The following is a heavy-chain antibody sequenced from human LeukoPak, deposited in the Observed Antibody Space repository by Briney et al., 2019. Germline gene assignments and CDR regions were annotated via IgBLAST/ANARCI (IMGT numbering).Heavy chain of an antibody. V-gene: IGHV6-1*01. CDR1: GDSVSSNSAA. CDR3: ARDKIWFGELLYSSFDP. J-gene: IGHJ5*02. CDR2: TYCRSKWYN. Sequence: SQTLSLTCAISGDSVSSNSAAWSWIRQSPSRGLEWLGRTYCRSKWYNDYAVSVKSRITINPDTSKNQFSLQLNSVTPEDTAVYYCARDKIWFGELLYSSFDPWGQGTLVTVSS. D-gene: IGHD3-10*01.